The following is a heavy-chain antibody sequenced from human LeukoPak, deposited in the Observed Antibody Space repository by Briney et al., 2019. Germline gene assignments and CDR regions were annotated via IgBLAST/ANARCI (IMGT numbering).Heavy chain of an antibody. V-gene: IGHV4-34*01. J-gene: IGHJ3*02. D-gene: IGHD3-9*01. CDR2: INHSGST. CDR3: ARAGRYFALWGAFDI. CDR1: GGSFSGYY. Sequence: SETLSLTCAVYGGSFSGYYWSWIRQPPGKGLEWIGEINHSGSTNYNPSLKSRVTISVDRSKNQFSLKLSSVTAADTAVYYCARAGRYFALWGAFDIWGQGTMVTVSS.